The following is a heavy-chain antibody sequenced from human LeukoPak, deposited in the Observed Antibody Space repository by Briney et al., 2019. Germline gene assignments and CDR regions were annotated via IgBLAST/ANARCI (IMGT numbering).Heavy chain of an antibody. CDR2: IWYDASNK. Sequence: GGSLRLSCAASGISFRSYGMHWVRQAPGKGLEWVTFIWYDASNKYYAESVKGRFTISRDNSRNTLYLQMNSLRAEDTAVYYCARGSRYYYGTDVWGQGTTVTVSS. D-gene: IGHD6-13*01. CDR1: GISFRSYG. V-gene: IGHV3-33*01. CDR3: ARGSRYYYGTDV. J-gene: IGHJ6*02.